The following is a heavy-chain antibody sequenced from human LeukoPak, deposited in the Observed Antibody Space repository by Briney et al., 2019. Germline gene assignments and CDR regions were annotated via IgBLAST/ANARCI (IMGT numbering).Heavy chain of an antibody. D-gene: IGHD3-10*01. J-gene: IGHJ5*02. CDR1: GGSISSYY. Sequence: KPSETLSLTCTVSGGSISSYYWSWIRQPPGKGLEWIGSIYYSRSTYYNPSLKSRVTISVDTSKNQFSLKLSSVTAADTAVYYCARHPIVSTYYYGSGSYVSWFDPWGQGTLVTVSS. CDR3: ARHPIVSTYYYGSGSYVSWFDP. V-gene: IGHV4-59*08. CDR2: IYYSRST.